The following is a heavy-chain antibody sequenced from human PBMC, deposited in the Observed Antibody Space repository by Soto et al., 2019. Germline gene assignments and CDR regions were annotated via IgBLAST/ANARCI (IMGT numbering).Heavy chain of an antibody. Sequence: GGSLRLSCAASGFTFSSYAMSWVPQAPGKGLEWVSAISGSGGSTYYADSVKGRFTISRDNSKNTLYLPMNSLRAEDTAVYYCARADDPLLCFYGQGYYYGMDVWGKGTTGTVAS. CDR3: ARADDPLLCFYGQGYYYGMDV. J-gene: IGHJ6*04. D-gene: IGHD3-10*02. V-gene: IGHV3-23*01. CDR1: GFTFSSYA. CDR2: ISGSGGST.